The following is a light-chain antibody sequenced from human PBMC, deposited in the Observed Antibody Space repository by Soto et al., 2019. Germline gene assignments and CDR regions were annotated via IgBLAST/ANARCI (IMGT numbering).Light chain of an antibody. Sequence: QSVLTQPHSVSGAPGQRVTISCTGSSSNIGAGYDVHWYQQLPGTAPKLLIYGNSNRPSGVPDRFSGSKSGTSASLAITGLQAEDEADYYCQSSDSSLNVFGTGTKVTVL. CDR1: SSNIGAGYD. CDR2: GNS. V-gene: IGLV1-40*01. CDR3: QSSDSSLNV. J-gene: IGLJ1*01.